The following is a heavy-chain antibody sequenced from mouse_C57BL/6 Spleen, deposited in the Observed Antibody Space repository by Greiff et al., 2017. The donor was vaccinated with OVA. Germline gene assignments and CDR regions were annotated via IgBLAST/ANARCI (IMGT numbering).Heavy chain of an antibody. CDR2: INPYNGGT. CDR3: ARREGQGDYFDY. D-gene: IGHD3-3*01. J-gene: IGHJ2*01. Sequence: EVKLQESGPVLVKPGASVKMSCKASGYTFTDYYMNWVKQSHGKSLEWIGVINPYNGGTSYNQKFKGKATLTVDKSSSTAYMELNSLTSEDSAVYYCARREGQGDYFDYWGQGTTLTVSS. CDR1: GYTFTDYY. V-gene: IGHV1-19*01.